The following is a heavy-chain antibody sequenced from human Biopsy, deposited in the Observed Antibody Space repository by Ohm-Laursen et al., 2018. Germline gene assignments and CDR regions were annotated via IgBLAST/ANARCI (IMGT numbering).Heavy chain of an antibody. Sequence: ASVKVSCKASGYSFTSYYMHWVRQAPGQGLEWMGMINPSGSTTSYPQIFQGRVTMTRDTSKGTVYMELSSLRSADTAVYYCARVPAYPSIDGYYGLDLWGQGTTVIVSS. CDR2: INPSGSTT. J-gene: IGHJ6*02. CDR1: GYSFTSYY. D-gene: IGHD3-9*01. CDR3: ARVPAYPSIDGYYGLDL. V-gene: IGHV1-46*01.